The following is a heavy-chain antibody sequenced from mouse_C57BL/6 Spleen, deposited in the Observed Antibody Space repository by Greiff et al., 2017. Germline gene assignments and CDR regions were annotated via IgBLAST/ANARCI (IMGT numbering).Heavy chain of an antibody. Sequence: QVQLKESGPELVKPGASVKISCKASGYSFTSYYIHWVKQRPGQGLEWIGWIYPGSGNTKYNEKFKGKATLTADTSSSTAYMQLSSLTSEDSAVYYCAREDGSSYGYFDYWGQGTTLTVSS. CDR3: AREDGSSYGYFDY. CDR1: GYSFTSYY. CDR2: IYPGSGNT. D-gene: IGHD1-1*01. J-gene: IGHJ2*01. V-gene: IGHV1-66*01.